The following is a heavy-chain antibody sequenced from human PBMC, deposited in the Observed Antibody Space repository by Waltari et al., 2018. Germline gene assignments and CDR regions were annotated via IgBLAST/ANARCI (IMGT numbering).Heavy chain of an antibody. V-gene: IGHV3-48*01. CDR2: ISSISSTM. CDR3: ARARDKSAMAYYYYGMDV. J-gene: IGHJ6*02. CDR1: GFTFSSYS. D-gene: IGHD5-18*01. Sequence: EVQLVESGGGLVQPGGSLRLSCAASGFTFSSYSMNWLRQAPGKGLAWVSYISSISSTMYYADSVKGRFTIARDNSKNSLSLQMNSLRAEDTAVYYCARARDKSAMAYYYYGMDVWGQGTTVTVSS.